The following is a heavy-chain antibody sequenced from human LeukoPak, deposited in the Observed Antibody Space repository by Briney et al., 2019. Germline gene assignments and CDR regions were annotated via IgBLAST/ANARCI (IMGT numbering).Heavy chain of an antibody. V-gene: IGHV3-33*03. D-gene: IGHD2-21*01. J-gene: IGHJ4*02. CDR1: GFTFSTYG. Sequence: GGSLRLSCAASGFTFSTYGMHWVRQAPGKGLDWVAFIWYDGNEKHYADSAKGRFTISRDNAKNSLYLQMNSLRAEDTAVYYCARSISNYWGQGTLVTVSS. CDR2: IWYDGNEK. CDR3: ARSISNY.